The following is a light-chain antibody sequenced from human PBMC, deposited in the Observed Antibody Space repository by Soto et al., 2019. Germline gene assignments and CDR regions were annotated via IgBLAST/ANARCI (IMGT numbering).Light chain of an antibody. Sequence: EIVLTQSPGTLSLSPGERATLSCRASQSVSSSYLAWYQQKPGQAPRLRIYAASSRATGIPDRFSGSGSGTDFTLTITRLEPEDFAMYYCQQYGSSPYTFGQGTQLEIK. CDR3: QQYGSSPYT. J-gene: IGKJ2*01. CDR2: AAS. CDR1: QSVSSSY. V-gene: IGKV3-20*01.